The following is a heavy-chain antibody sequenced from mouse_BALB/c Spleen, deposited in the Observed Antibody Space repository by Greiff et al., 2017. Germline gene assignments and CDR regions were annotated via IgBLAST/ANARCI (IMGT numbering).Heavy chain of an antibody. CDR3: ARHGGSSMDY. J-gene: IGHJ4*01. CDR2: INSNGGST. CDR1: GFTFSSYY. V-gene: IGHV5-6-2*01. Sequence: EVKLVESGGGLVKLGGSLKLSCAASGFTFSSYYMSWVRQTPEKRLELVAAINSNGGSTYYPDTVKGRFTISRDNAKNTLYLQMSSLKSEDTALYYCARHGGSSMDYWGQGTSVTVSS.